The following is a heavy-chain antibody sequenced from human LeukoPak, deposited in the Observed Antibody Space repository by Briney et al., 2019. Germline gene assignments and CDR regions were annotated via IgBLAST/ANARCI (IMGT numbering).Heavy chain of an antibody. V-gene: IGHV3-48*01. CDR3: LGGVVGI. Sequence: GGSLRLSCEAFEFSFSSHSWNWVRQAPGKGLEWVSHISISGTSIYYAGSVKGRFTISRDNAKNSVYLQMNSLRVEDTAVYYCLGGVVGIGGQGTLVTVSS. J-gene: IGHJ4*02. CDR1: EFSFSSHS. D-gene: IGHD1-26*01. CDR2: ISISGTSI.